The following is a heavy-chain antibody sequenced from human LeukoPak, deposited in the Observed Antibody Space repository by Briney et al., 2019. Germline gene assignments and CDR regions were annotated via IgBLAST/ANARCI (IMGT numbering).Heavy chain of an antibody. J-gene: IGHJ4*02. Sequence: ASVKVSCKASGYTFSDFYMHWVRQAPGQGLEWMGWINPNSGDTNYAQKFRGRVTMTRDTSISTAYMELSRLRSDDAAVYYCARVTRGHSSSWNDYWGQGTLVTVSS. V-gene: IGHV1-2*02. CDR3: ARVTRGHSSSWNDY. CDR1: GYTFSDFY. D-gene: IGHD6-13*01. CDR2: INPNSGDT.